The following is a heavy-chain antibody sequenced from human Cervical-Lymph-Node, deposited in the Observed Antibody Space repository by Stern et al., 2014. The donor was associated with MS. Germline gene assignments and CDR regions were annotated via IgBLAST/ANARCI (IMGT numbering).Heavy chain of an antibody. V-gene: IGHV3-74*02. Sequence: EVHLVESGGGLVQPGESLRVSCEASAFIFSNYWMHWVRQVQGKGLVWVSHINPDGTSALYADSVQGRLSTARDNARTTRYLLMNSLRAEDTAFYYCARGMTSGAYHWGQGTLVTVSS. CDR1: AFIFSNYW. D-gene: IGHD6-19*01. J-gene: IGHJ4*02. CDR3: ARGMTSGAYH. CDR2: INPDGTSA.